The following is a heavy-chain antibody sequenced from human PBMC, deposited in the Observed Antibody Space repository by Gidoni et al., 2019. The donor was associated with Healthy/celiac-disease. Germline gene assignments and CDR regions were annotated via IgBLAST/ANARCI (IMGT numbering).Heavy chain of an antibody. CDR3: ARSHCTNGVGYYDAFDI. CDR1: GFTFSSSG. D-gene: IGHD2-8*01. V-gene: IGHV3-30*03. Sequence: QVQLVESGGGVVQPGRSLRLSCAASGFTFSSSGMHWVRQAPGKGLGWVAVISYDGSNKYYADSVKGRFTISRDNSKNTLYLQMNSLRAEDTAVYYCARSHCTNGVGYYDAFDIWGQGTMVTVSS. CDR2: ISYDGSNK. J-gene: IGHJ3*02.